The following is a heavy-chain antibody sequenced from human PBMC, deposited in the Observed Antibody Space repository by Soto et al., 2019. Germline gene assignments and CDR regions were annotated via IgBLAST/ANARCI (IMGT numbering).Heavy chain of an antibody. D-gene: IGHD1-26*01. Sequence: QVQLKESGPGLVKPSQTLSLTCSVSGGSIGSGDYYWSWVRQSPGKGLEWIGYIYYTGNTYYNPSLGSPVTFSEDSSRNQLSLRLSDVTVADTAVYYCARDSRRRADSGTRPLYYFDYWGQGTLVTVSS. CDR2: IYYTGNT. V-gene: IGHV4-30-4*01. J-gene: IGHJ4*02. CDR1: GGSIGSGDYY. CDR3: ARDSRRRADSGTRPLYYFDY.